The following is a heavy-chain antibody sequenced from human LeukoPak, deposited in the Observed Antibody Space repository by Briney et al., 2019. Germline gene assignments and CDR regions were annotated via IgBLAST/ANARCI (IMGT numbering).Heavy chain of an antibody. J-gene: IGHJ4*02. CDR2: IYYSGST. CDR1: GGSISSYY. CDR3: ARAHYDSSIDY. D-gene: IGHD3-22*01. Sequence: PSQTLSLTCTVSGGSISSYYWSWIRQPPGKGLEWIGYIYYSGSTNYNPSLKSRVTISVDTSKNQFSLKLSSVTAADTAVYYCARAHYDSSIDYWGQGTLVTVSS. V-gene: IGHV4-59*01.